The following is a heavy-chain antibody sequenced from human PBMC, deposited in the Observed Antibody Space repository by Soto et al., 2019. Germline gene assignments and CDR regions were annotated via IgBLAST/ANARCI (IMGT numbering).Heavy chain of an antibody. CDR3: AKAGPNSHARNYFDH. D-gene: IGHD1-26*01. CDR1: GFTFSSYA. J-gene: IGHJ4*02. Sequence: EVQLLESGGGLVQPGGSLRLSCAASGFTFSSYATTWVRQAPGKGLEWISSISDTGGFTYYADSMKGRFTISRDNSKNTLYLQMNSLRAEDTAVYYCAKAGPNSHARNYFDHWGQGTLVTVSS. CDR2: ISDTGGFT. V-gene: IGHV3-23*01.